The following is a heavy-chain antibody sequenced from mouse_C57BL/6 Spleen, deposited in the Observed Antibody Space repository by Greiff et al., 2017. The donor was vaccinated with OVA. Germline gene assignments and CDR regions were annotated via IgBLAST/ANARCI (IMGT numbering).Heavy chain of an antibody. CDR1: GYTFTDYE. D-gene: IGHD1-1*01. CDR2: IDPETGGT. Sequence: QVQLQQSGAELVRPGASVTLSCKASGYTFTDYEMHWVKQTPVHGLEWIGAIDPETGGTAYNQKFKGKAILTADKSSSTAYMELRSLTSEDSAVYYCTRSPYYYVYWGQGTTLTVSS. J-gene: IGHJ2*01. CDR3: TRSPYYYVY. V-gene: IGHV1-15*01.